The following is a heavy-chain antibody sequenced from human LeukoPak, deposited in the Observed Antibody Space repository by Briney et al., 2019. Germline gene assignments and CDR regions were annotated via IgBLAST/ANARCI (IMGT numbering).Heavy chain of an antibody. Sequence: PGGSLRLSCAASGFTFSSYAMHWVRQAPGKGLEWVAVISYDGSNKYYADSVKGRFTISRDNSKNTLYLQMNSLRAEDTAVYYCARGAIEMAFFDYWGQGTLVTVSS. CDR1: GFTFSSYA. CDR2: ISYDGSNK. CDR3: ARGAIEMAFFDY. J-gene: IGHJ4*02. D-gene: IGHD5-24*01. V-gene: IGHV3-30*04.